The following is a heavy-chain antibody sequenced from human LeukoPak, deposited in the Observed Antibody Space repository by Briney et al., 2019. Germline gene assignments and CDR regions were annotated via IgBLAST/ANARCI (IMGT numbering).Heavy chain of an antibody. CDR2: IRYDGSNK. Sequence: GGSLRLSCAASGFTFSSYGMHWVRQAPGKGLEWVAFIRYDGSNKYYADSVKGQFTISRDNSKNTLYLHVNSLRPEDTAVYYCARSFGGAMEVYYYYYYMDVWGKGTTVTVSS. D-gene: IGHD3-16*01. V-gene: IGHV3-30*02. CDR3: ARSFGGAMEVYYYYYYMDV. CDR1: GFTFSSYG. J-gene: IGHJ6*03.